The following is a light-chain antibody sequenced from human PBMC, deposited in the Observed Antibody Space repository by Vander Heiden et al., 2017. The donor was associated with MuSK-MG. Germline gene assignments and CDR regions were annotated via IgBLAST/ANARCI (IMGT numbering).Light chain of an antibody. CDR3: QQDNSYPWT. V-gene: IGKV1-5*03. CDR1: QSISNW. J-gene: IGKJ1*01. CDR2: KAS. Sequence: DIQMTQSPSTLSASVGDRVTITCRASQSISNWLAWYQQKPGKAPKLLIYKASSLESGVPSNFSGSGSATEFTLTISSLQPDDLATYYCQQDNSYPWTFGQGTKVEIK.